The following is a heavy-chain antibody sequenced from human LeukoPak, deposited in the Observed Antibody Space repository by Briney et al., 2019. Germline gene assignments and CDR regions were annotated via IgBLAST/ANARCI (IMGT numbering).Heavy chain of an antibody. J-gene: IGHJ3*02. V-gene: IGHV3-21*01. CDR2: IRLTSNDI. CDR3: ARGDTSLQRNDALDI. Sequence: SPGGSLRLSCAASGFTFSSYAMNWVRQAPGKGLEWVSSIRLTSNDIYYAASVRGRFIISRDNAKNLLSLQMNSLRAEDTALYYCARGDTSLQRNDALDIWGQGTMVIVSS. CDR1: GFTFSSYA. D-gene: IGHD2/OR15-2a*01.